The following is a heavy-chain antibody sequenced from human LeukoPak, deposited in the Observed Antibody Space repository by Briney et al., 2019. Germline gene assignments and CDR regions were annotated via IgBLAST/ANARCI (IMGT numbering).Heavy chain of an antibody. CDR2: MNPNSGNT. CDR3: ARDLGGYDILTGYYKDY. J-gene: IGHJ4*02. D-gene: IGHD3-9*01. V-gene: IGHV1-8*01. Sequence: ASVKVSCKASGYTFTSYDINWVRQATGQGLEWMGWMNPNSGNTGYAQKFQGRVTMTRNTSISTAYMELSSLRSEDTAVYYCARDLGGYDILTGYYKDYWGQGTLVTVSS. CDR1: GYTFTSYD.